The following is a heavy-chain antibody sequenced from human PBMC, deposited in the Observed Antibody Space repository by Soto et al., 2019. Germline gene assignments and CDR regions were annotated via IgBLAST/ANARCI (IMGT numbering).Heavy chain of an antibody. J-gene: IGHJ4*02. Sequence: QMQLVESGGGVVQPGRSLRLSCVASGFPFREFGMHWVRQAPGKGLEWVALISYDGSDYADSVKGRFTISRDDSRDTLFLHMDNLRPEDTGVYYCARRWNYYFDFWGQGTLVAVSS. CDR1: GFPFREFG. CDR3: ARRWNYYFDF. CDR2: ISYDGSD. V-gene: IGHV3-33*05. D-gene: IGHD1-1*01.